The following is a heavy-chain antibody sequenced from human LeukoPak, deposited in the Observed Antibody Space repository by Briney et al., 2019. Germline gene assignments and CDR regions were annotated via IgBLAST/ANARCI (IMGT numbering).Heavy chain of an antibody. CDR2: IYYSGST. CDR1: GGSISSSSYY. Sequence: SETLSLTCTVSGGSISSSSYYWGWIRQPPGKGLEWIGSIYYSGSTYYNPSLKSRVTISVDTSKNQFSLKLSSVTAADTAVYYCARVHSSGYYTGYWGQGTLVTVSS. CDR3: ARVHSSGYYTGY. J-gene: IGHJ4*02. V-gene: IGHV4-39*07. D-gene: IGHD3-22*01.